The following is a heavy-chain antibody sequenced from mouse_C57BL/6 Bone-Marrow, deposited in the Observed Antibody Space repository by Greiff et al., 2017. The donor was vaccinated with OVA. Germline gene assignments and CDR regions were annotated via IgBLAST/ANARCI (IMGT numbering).Heavy chain of an antibody. D-gene: IGHD1-1*01. CDR3: ARRFGITTVLNFDY. CDR2: INPNNGGT. J-gene: IGHJ2*01. V-gene: IGHV1-26*01. Sequence: EVQLQQSGPELVKPGASVKISCKASGYTFTDYYMNWVKQSHGKSLEWIGDINPNNGGTSYNQKFKGKATLTVDKSSSTAYMELRSLTSEDSAVDYCARRFGITTVLNFDYWGQGTTLTVSS. CDR1: GYTFTDYY.